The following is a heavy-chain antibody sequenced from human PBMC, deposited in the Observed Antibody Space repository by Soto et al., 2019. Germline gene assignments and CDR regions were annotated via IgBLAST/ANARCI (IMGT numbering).Heavy chain of an antibody. CDR2: IYYSGST. CDR3: ARSLYSGSYVHFDY. Sequence: PSDTLSLTCTVSGGSISSYYWSWIRQPPGKGLEWIGYIYYSGSTNYNPSLKSRVTISVDTSKNQFSLKLSSVTAADTAVYYCARSLYSGSYVHFDYWGQGTLVTVPQ. D-gene: IGHD1-26*01. J-gene: IGHJ4*02. V-gene: IGHV4-59*01. CDR1: GGSISSYY.